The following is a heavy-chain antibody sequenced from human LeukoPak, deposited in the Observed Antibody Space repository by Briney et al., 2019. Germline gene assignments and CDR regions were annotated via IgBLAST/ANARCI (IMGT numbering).Heavy chain of an antibody. Sequence: GGSLRLSCAASGFTFNNAWMSWVRQAPGKGLEWVGRIKSKTDGETSDFAAPVKGRFTISRDDSKNTLYLQMNSLRPEDTAVYYCAKGIGDYLHYYFDYWGQGTLVTVSS. J-gene: IGHJ4*02. CDR3: AKGIGDYLHYYFDY. CDR1: GFTFNNAW. D-gene: IGHD4-17*01. CDR2: IKSKTDGETS. V-gene: IGHV3-15*01.